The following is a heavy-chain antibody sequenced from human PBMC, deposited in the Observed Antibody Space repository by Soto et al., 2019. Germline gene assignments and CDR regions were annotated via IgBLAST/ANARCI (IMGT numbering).Heavy chain of an antibody. Sequence: QVQLVQSGAEVKKPGASVKVSCKASGYTFTSYGISWVRQAPGQGLEWMGWISAYNGNTNYAQKLQGRVTMTTDTSTSTAYMELRSLRSDDTAVYYCASFRINAGSSSRETNWFDPWGQGTLVTVSS. J-gene: IGHJ5*02. CDR2: ISAYNGNT. CDR1: GYTFTSYG. D-gene: IGHD6-6*01. V-gene: IGHV1-18*04. CDR3: ASFRINAGSSSRETNWFDP.